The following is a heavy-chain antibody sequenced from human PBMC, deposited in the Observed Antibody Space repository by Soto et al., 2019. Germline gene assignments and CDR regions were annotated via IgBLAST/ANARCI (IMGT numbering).Heavy chain of an antibody. D-gene: IGHD2-2*01. CDR2: ISSSSSYI. Sequence: LRLSCAASGFTFSSYSMNWVRQAPGKGLEWVSSISSSSSYIYYADSVKGRFTISRGNAKNSLYLQMNSLRAEDTAVYYCARDRSIVVVPAAEGMDVWGQGTTVTVSS. CDR1: GFTFSSYS. J-gene: IGHJ6*02. V-gene: IGHV3-21*01. CDR3: ARDRSIVVVPAAEGMDV.